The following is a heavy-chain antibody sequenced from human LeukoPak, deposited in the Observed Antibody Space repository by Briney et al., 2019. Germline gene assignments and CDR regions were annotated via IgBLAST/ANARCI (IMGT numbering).Heavy chain of an antibody. Sequence: PSETLSLTCSVSGYSISSGYYWGLIRHPPGKVLEWIGSIYHSGSTYYNPSLKSQVTISLDTAKNQFSLKVRSVTAADTAVYFCARVRAVAGTPFDYWGQGTLVTVSS. J-gene: IGHJ4*02. CDR1: GYSISSGYY. CDR3: ARVRAVAGTPFDY. V-gene: IGHV4-38-2*02. CDR2: IYHSGST. D-gene: IGHD6-19*01.